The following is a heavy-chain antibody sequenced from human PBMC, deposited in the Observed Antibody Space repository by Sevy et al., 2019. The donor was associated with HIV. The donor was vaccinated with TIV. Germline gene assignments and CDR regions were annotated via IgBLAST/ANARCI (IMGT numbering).Heavy chain of an antibody. V-gene: IGHV1-46*01. CDR1: GYTFTSYY. CDR3: ARDRLAVAGPNYYYYYGMDV. J-gene: IGHJ6*02. D-gene: IGHD6-19*01. Sequence: ASVKVSCKASGYTFTSYYMHWVRQAPGQGLEWMGIINPSGGSTSYAQKFQGRVTMTRDTSTSTVYMVLSSLRSEDTAVYYCARDRLAVAGPNYYYYYGMDVWGQGTTVTVSS. CDR2: INPSGGST.